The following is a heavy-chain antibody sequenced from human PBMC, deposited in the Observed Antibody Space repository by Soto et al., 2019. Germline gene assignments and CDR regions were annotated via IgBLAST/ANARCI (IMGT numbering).Heavy chain of an antibody. CDR3: ARFAKEENPKLESWYAFDF. CDR1: GGSIRSGGYF. V-gene: IGHV4-31*03. Sequence: VQLQESGPGLVKPSQTLSLTCTVSGGSIRSGGYFWSWVRQQPGKGLEWIGHIYYRGGTSYTPSPESRVAMSVDTSKNEFTLKVNSVTAADTAIYYCARFAKEENPKLESWYAFDFWGRGTLVTVSS. D-gene: IGHD6-13*01. J-gene: IGHJ4*02. CDR2: IYYRGGT.